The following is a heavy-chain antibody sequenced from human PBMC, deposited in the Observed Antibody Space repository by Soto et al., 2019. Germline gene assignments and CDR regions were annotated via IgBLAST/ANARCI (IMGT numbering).Heavy chain of an antibody. CDR3: ARQVTYDILDQPCLLNH. Sequence: QLQLQESGPGLVKPSETLSLTCTVSGGSISTSDHYWGWIRQSPGRGLEWIGSIYYTGTTYYNTSIQSRVTISVDTSRNQFSLNLSASTAADTAVYYCARQVTYDILDQPCLLNHWGQGSLVIVSS. J-gene: IGHJ5*02. V-gene: IGHV4-39*01. CDR1: GGSISTSDHY. D-gene: IGHD3-9*01. CDR2: IYYTGTT.